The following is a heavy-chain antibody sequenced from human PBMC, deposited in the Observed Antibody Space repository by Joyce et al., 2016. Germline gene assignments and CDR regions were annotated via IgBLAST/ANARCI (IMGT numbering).Heavy chain of an antibody. J-gene: IGHJ6*03. CDR3: ARQDCSSASCFSYYYYYYMDV. V-gene: IGHV4-39*01. D-gene: IGHD2-2*01. CDR1: GVSISSSTYY. Sequence: QLHLQESGPGLVKSSETLSLTCTVSGVSISSSTYYWGWIRQPPGKGLEWIASIYSSGSTYYNPSLKSRVTISVDTSKNQCSLRLSSVTAADTAVYYCARQDCSSASCFSYYYYYYMDVWGKGTTVTVSS. CDR2: IYSSGST.